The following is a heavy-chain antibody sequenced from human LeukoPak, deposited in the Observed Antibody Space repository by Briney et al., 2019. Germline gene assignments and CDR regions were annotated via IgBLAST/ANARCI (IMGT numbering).Heavy chain of an antibody. V-gene: IGHV3-23*01. CDR2: VSDSGANT. D-gene: IGHD2-8*01. J-gene: IGHJ5*02. CDR1: AFTIGSYA. CDR3: VKGNRCATCGGWFDP. Sequence: GGSLRLPCAASAFTIGSYAMSWVRQAPGKGLEWVSTVSDSGANTWYADSVKGRFTISRDNSKDTLYLQMNSLRAEDTAVYYCVKGNRCATCGGWFDPWGQGTLVTVSS.